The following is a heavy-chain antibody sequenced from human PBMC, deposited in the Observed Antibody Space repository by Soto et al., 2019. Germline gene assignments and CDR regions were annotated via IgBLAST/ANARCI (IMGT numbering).Heavy chain of an antibody. CDR1: GFTCSSYD. D-gene: IGHD1-1*01. CDR3: AKATATGGGAFDI. V-gene: IGHV3-23*01. J-gene: IGHJ3*02. CDR2: ILVDGRT. Sequence: PGGSLRLSCAASGFTCSSYDMSWVRQAPGKGLEWVSTILVDGRTFYVDSVKGRFTISRDNSKNTVYLQMNSLTAGDTALYYCAKATATGGGAFDICGQGTTVPVSS.